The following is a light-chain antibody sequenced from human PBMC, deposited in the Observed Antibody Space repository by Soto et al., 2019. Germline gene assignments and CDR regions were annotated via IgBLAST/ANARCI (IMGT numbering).Light chain of an antibody. J-gene: IGKJ1*01. CDR3: QHLAE. V-gene: IGKV3-20*01. CDR2: GAS. Sequence: EIVLTQSPGTLSLSPGERATLSCRASQSVSSSYLAWYQHKPGQAPRLLIYGASSRATGIPDRFSGSGSGTVFTLTISRLEPEDFAVYSCQHLAEFGQGTKVEIK. CDR1: QSVSSSY.